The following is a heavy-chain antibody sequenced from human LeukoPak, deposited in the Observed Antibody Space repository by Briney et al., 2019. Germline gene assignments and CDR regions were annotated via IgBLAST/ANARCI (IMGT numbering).Heavy chain of an antibody. J-gene: IGHJ4*02. CDR3: ARSLRGKYSSSWYYLPNKHPLDY. D-gene: IGHD6-13*01. V-gene: IGHV1-69*06. Sequence: ASVKVSCKASGGTFSSYAISWVRQAPGQGLEWMGGIIPIFGTANYAQKFQGGVTITADKSTSTAYMELSSLRAEDTAVYYCARSLRGKYSSSWYYLPNKHPLDYWGQGTLVTVSS. CDR1: GGTFSSYA. CDR2: IIPIFGTA.